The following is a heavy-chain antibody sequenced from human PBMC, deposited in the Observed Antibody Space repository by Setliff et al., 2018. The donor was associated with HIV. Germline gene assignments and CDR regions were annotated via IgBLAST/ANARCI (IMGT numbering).Heavy chain of an antibody. V-gene: IGHV3-21*01. D-gene: IGHD5-18*01. J-gene: IGHJ3*02. CDR1: GFTFSNAW. CDR3: ARAPNTGAFDI. Sequence: GGSLRLSCAASGFTFSNAWMNWVRQAPGKGLEWVSSISSSSSYIYYADSVKGRFTISRDNAKNSLYLQMNSLRAEDTAVYYCARAPNTGAFDIWGQGTVVTVSS. CDR2: ISSSSSYI.